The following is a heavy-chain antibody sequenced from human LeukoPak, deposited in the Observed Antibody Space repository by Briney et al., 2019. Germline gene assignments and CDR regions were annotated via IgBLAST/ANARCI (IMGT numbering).Heavy chain of an antibody. D-gene: IGHD3-22*01. CDR3: ARDRRYYDSSGYLDY. Sequence: GASVKVSCKASGGTFSSYAISWVRQAPGQGLEWMGRIIPILGIANYAQKFQGRVTITADKSTSTAYMELSSLRSEDTAVYYCARDRRYYDSSGYLDYWGQGTLDTVSS. V-gene: IGHV1-69*04. J-gene: IGHJ4*02. CDR1: GGTFSSYA. CDR2: IIPILGIA.